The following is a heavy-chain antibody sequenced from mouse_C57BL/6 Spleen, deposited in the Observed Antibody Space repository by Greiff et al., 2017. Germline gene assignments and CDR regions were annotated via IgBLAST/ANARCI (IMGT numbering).Heavy chain of an antibody. CDR2: IYPGDGDT. CDR3: ARIYGSSGFDY. V-gene: IGHV1-82*01. CDR1: GYAFSSSW. J-gene: IGHJ2*01. Sequence: VQLQQSGPELVKPGASVKISCKASGYAFSSSWMNWVKQRPGKGLEWIGRIYPGDGDTNYNGKFKGKATLTADKSSSTAYMQLSSLTSEDSAVYFCARIYGSSGFDYWGQGTTLTVST. D-gene: IGHD1-1*01.